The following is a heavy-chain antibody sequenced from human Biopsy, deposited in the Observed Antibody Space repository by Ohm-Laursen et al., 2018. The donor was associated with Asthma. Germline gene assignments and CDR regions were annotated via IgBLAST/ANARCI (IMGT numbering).Heavy chain of an antibody. CDR1: GYTFNSAG. CDR3: ARAVDYSHYYGIDV. V-gene: IGHV1-18*01. J-gene: IGHJ6*02. D-gene: IGHD3-10*01. Sequence: GASVKASCKTSGYTFNSAGITWGRQAPGQGLEWMGWISVYNGNTKVAQKLQDRVTMITDTSTSTAYMELRSLRSDDTAVYFCARAVDYSHYYGIDVWGQETTVTVS. CDR2: ISVYNGNT.